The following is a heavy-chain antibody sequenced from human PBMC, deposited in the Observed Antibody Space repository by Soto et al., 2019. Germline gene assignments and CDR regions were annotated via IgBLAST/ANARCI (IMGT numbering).Heavy chain of an antibody. CDR2: IYYSGST. D-gene: IGHD3-22*01. Sequence: PSETLSLTCTVSGGSTSSSSYYWGWIRQPPGKGLEWIGSIYYSGSTYYNPSLKSRVTISVDTSKNQFSLKLCSVTAADTAVYFCARHEYYYDSSGYLFWGQGSLVIVSS. CDR3: ARHEYYYDSSGYLF. J-gene: IGHJ4*02. V-gene: IGHV4-39*01. CDR1: GGSTSSSSYY.